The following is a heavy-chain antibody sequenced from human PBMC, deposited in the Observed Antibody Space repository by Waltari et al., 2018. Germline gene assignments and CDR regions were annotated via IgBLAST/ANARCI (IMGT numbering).Heavy chain of an antibody. CDR2: IIPILGIA. CDR1: GGTFSRYA. J-gene: IGHJ4*02. D-gene: IGHD1-26*01. V-gene: IGHV1-69*09. CDR3: ARDAPTGATGGGNY. Sequence: QVQLVQSGAEVKKPGSSVKVSCKASGGTFSRYAITWVRQAPGQGLEWMGRIIPILGIANYAQKFQGRVTITADKSTSTAYMELSSLRSEDTAVYYCARDAPTGATGGGNYWGQGTLVTVSS.